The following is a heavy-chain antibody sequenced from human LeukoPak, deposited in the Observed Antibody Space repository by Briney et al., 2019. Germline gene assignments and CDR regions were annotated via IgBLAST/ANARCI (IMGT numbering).Heavy chain of an antibody. V-gene: IGHV3-21*01. J-gene: IGHJ4*02. CDR1: GFTFSRYS. CDR2: ISPTSSYI. CDR3: AREDHYITTTCYNYFDY. Sequence: RGSLRLSCAASGFTFSRYSMNWVPQAPGKGLEWVSSISPTSSYIYYADSVKGRFTISRDNAKNSLYLHMNGLRVEDTAVYYCAREDHYITTTCYNYFDYWGQGTLVTVSS. D-gene: IGHD2-2*02.